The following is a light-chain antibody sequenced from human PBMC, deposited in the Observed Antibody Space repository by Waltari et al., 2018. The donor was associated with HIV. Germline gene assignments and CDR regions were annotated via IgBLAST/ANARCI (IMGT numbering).Light chain of an antibody. V-gene: IGLV2-23*02. CDR1: SSAVGSYNL. Sequence: QSALTQPASVSGSPGKSITISCTGTSSAVGSYNLFSWYQQHLGKAPKVMIYEVSKRPSGVSNRFSGSKSGNTASLTISGLQAEDEADYYCCSYAGSRTSFGGGTKLTVL. J-gene: IGLJ2*01. CDR3: CSYAGSRTS. CDR2: EVS.